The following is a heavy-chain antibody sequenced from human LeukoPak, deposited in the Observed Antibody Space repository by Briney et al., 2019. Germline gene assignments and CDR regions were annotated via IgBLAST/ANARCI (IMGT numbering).Heavy chain of an antibody. V-gene: IGHV4-34*01. CDR3: ASVGDYVWGSYRPIGFDY. Sequence: SETLSLTCAVYGGSFSGYYWSWIRQPPGKGLEWIGEINHSGSTNYNPSLKSRVTMSVDTSKNQFSLKLSSVTAADTAVYYCASVGDYVWGSYRPIGFDYWGQGTLVTVSS. J-gene: IGHJ4*02. D-gene: IGHD3-16*02. CDR1: GGSFSGYY. CDR2: INHSGST.